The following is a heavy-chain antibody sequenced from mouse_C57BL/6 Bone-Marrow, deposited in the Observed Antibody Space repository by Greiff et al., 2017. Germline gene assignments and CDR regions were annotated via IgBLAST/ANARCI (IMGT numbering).Heavy chain of an antibody. J-gene: IGHJ3*01. V-gene: IGHV1-50*01. Sequence: VQLQQPGAELVKPGASVKLSCKASGYTFTSYWMQWVKQRPGQGLEWIGEIAPSDSYTNYNQKFKGKATLTVDPSSRTAYMQLSSLTSEDSAVYYCAPLDSSGYVMVYWGQGTLVTVSA. CDR1: GYTFTSYW. CDR2: IAPSDSYT. D-gene: IGHD3-2*02. CDR3: APLDSSGYVMVY.